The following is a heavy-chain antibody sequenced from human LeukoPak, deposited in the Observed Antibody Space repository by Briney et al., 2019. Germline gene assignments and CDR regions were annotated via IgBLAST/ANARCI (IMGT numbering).Heavy chain of an antibody. CDR1: GFTFSSYG. Sequence: GGSLRLSCAASGFTFSSYGMSWVRQAPGRGLEWVATIRQDGSQKYYLVSVKGRFTISRDNAKNSLYLQMNSLRAEDTAVYYCARESNHSVSQVDFDLWGQGTMVTVSS. J-gene: IGHJ3*01. V-gene: IGHV3-7*01. CDR3: ARESNHSVSQVDFDL. CDR2: IRQDGSQK. D-gene: IGHD1-14*01.